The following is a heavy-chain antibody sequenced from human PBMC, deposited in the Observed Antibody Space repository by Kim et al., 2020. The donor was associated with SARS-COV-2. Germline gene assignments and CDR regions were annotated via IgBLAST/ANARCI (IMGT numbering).Heavy chain of an antibody. J-gene: IGHJ4*02. D-gene: IGHD3-22*01. Sequence: SETLSLTCAVYGGSFSGYYWSWIRQTPGKGLEWIGEINHSGSTNYNPSLKSRVTISVDTSKNQFSLKLSSVTAADTAVYYCARSPYYDRHFDYWGQGTLVTVSS. V-gene: IGHV4-34*01. CDR1: GGSFSGYY. CDR3: ARSPYYDRHFDY. CDR2: INHSGST.